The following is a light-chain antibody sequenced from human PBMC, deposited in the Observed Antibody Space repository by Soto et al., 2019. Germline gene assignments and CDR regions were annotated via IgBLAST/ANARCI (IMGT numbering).Light chain of an antibody. CDR1: SGHDNYA. Sequence: QLVLTQSPSASASLGASVKLTCTLSSGHDNYAIAWHQQQPEKGPRYLMKLNSDGSHNKGDGIPDRFSGSRSGAERYLTISGLQSEDEADYYCQTWDTGIQVFGGGTKVTVL. V-gene: IGLV4-69*01. CDR3: QTWDTGIQV. CDR2: LNSDGSH. J-gene: IGLJ2*01.